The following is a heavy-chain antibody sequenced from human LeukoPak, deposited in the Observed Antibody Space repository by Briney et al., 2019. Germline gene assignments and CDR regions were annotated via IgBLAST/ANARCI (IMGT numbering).Heavy chain of an antibody. CDR3: ARGHRNTMVRGVIRYYHMDV. CDR1: GFTVSSNY. CDR2: IYRGGST. D-gene: IGHD3-10*01. V-gene: IGHV3-66*01. J-gene: IGHJ6*03. Sequence: GGSLRLSCAASGFTVSSNYMSCVRQAPGKGLEWVSVIYRGGSTYYADSVKDRFTISRDNSKNTLYLQMNSLRAEDTAVYYCARGHRNTMVRGVIRYYHMDVWGKGTTVTISS.